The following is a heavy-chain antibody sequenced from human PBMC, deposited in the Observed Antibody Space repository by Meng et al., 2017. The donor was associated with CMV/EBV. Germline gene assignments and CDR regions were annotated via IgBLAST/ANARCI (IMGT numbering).Heavy chain of an antibody. Sequence: GESLKISCKGSGYSFTSYWIGWVRQMPGKGLEWMGIIYPGDSDTRYSPSFQGQVTISADKSISTAYLQWSSLKASDTAMYYCARTNTPQYSSSWCRYYYYGMDVWGQGTTVTVSS. CDR3: ARTNTPQYSSSWCRYYYYGMDV. CDR2: IYPGDSDT. J-gene: IGHJ6*02. D-gene: IGHD6-13*01. V-gene: IGHV5-51*01. CDR1: GYSFTSYW.